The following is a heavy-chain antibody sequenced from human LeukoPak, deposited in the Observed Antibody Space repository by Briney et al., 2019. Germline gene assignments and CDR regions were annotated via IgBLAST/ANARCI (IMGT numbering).Heavy chain of an antibody. D-gene: IGHD3-3*01. CDR1: GYTFTGYY. Sequence: ASVKVSCKASGYTFTGYYMHWVRQAPGQGLEWMGRIIPILGIANYAQKFQGRVTITADKSTSTAYMELSSLRSEDTAVYYCARGYYDFWSGYPPRYYGMDVWGQGTTVTVSS. J-gene: IGHJ6*02. CDR2: IIPILGIA. CDR3: ARGYYDFWSGYPPRYYGMDV. V-gene: IGHV1-69*04.